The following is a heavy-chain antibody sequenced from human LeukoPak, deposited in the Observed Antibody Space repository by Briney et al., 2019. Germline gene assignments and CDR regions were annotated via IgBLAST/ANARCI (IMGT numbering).Heavy chain of an antibody. CDR3: ARRGVAAWSFSWFDP. J-gene: IGHJ5*02. D-gene: IGHD6-13*01. V-gene: IGHV5-51*01. CDR2: IYPGDSDT. CDR1: GYSFTSYW. Sequence: GESLKISCKGSGYSFTSYWIGWVRQMPGKGLEWMGIIYPGDSDTRYSPSFQGQVTISADKSISTAYLQWSSLKASDTAMYYCARRGVAAWSFSWFDPWGQGTLVTVSS.